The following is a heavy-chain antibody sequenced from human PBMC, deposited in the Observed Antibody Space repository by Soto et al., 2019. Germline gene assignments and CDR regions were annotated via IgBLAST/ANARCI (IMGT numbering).Heavy chain of an antibody. Sequence: SETLSLTCTVSGGSISSHSWSWIRQPPGKGLEWIGCLHDSGSTTYNPSLRSRVTISVDTSNNHFSLTLSSVTAADTAVYYCARQSHSDIWGGDVTVPWFDPWGQGTLVPVSS. V-gene: IGHV4-59*08. CDR1: GGSISSHS. J-gene: IGHJ5*02. CDR3: ARQSHSDIWGGDVTVPWFDP. CDR2: LHDSGST. D-gene: IGHD3-3*01.